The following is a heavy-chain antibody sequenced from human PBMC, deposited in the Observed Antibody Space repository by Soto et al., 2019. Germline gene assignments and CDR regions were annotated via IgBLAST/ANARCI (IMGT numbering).Heavy chain of an antibody. D-gene: IGHD5-12*01. V-gene: IGHV1-69*01. J-gene: IGHJ4*02. Sequence: QVQLVQSGAEVKKPGSLVKVSCKASGGTFSTYPITWVRQAPGQGLEWVGVIVPIFNTSTYARKFRGRVTITADESTTTAFMELSSLRSDDTAVYYCARSWLQSYYFDYWGQGTLVTVSS. CDR3: ARSWLQSYYFDY. CDR2: IVPIFNTS. CDR1: GGTFSTYP.